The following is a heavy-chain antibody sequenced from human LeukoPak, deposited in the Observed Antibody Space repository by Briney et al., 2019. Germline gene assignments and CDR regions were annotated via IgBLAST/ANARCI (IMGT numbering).Heavy chain of an antibody. Sequence: SGTLSLTCAVSGGSISSSNWWSWVRQPPGKGLEWIGEIYHSGSTNYNPSLKSRVTISVDKSKNQFSLKLSSVTAADTAVYYCARSYYYDSSGYSKYLDYWGQGTLVTASS. CDR1: GGSISSSNW. V-gene: IGHV4-4*02. D-gene: IGHD3-22*01. CDR3: ARSYYYDSSGYSKYLDY. CDR2: IYHSGST. J-gene: IGHJ4*02.